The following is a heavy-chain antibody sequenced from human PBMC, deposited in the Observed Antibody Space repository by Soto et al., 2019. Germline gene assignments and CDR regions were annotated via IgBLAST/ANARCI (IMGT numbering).Heavy chain of an antibody. J-gene: IGHJ6*02. V-gene: IGHV4-39*01. CDR2: IYYSGNT. CDR3: ERHPVSYSSSPDV. CDR1: GGSISSDSYY. D-gene: IGHD6-6*01. Sequence: QLQMQESGPGLVKPSETLSLTCTVSGGSISSDSYYWGWIRQPPGKGLEWIGEIYYSGNTYYNPSHKNRVTLTVGTSKNQFSLHLRSVTAADTAVYYCERHPVSYSSSPDVWGQGTTVTVSS.